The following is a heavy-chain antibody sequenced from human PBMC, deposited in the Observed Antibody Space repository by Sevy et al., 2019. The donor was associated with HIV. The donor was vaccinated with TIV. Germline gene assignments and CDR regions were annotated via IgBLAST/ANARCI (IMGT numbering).Heavy chain of an antibody. V-gene: IGHV4-39*01. CDR1: GGSISSSSYY. CDR2: IYYSGST. D-gene: IGHD6-19*01. J-gene: IGHJ4*02. Sequence: SETLSLTCTVSGGSISSSSYYWGWIRQPPGKGLEWIGSIYYSGSTNYHPSLKSRVTISVDTSKNQLSLKLSSVTAADTAVYYCARMDIAVAGSYTFDYWGQGTLVTVSS. CDR3: ARMDIAVAGSYTFDY.